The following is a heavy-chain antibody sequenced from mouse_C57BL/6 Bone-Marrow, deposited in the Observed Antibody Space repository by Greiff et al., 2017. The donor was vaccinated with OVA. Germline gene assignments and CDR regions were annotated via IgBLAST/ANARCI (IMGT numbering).Heavy chain of an antibody. CDR3: ARQDGNYDYAMDY. J-gene: IGHJ4*01. CDR2: ISGGGGNT. D-gene: IGHD2-1*01. Sequence: EVQRVESGGGLVKPGGSLKLSCAASGFTFSSYTMSWVRQTPEKRLEWVATISGGGGNTYYPDSVKGRFTISRDNAKNTLYLQMSSLRSEDTALYYCARQDGNYDYAMDYWGQGTSVTVSS. CDR1: GFTFSSYT. V-gene: IGHV5-9*01.